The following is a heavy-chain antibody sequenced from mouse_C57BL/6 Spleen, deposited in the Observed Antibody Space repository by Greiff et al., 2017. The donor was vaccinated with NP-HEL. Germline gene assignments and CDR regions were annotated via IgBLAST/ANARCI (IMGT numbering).Heavy chain of an antibody. J-gene: IGHJ2*01. CDR3: ARRYGSGRYYFDY. Sequence: EVQLVESGGGLVKPGGSLKLSCAASGFTFSDYGMHWVRQAPEKGLEWVAYISSGSSTIYYADTVKGRFTISRDNAKNTLFLQMTSLRSEDTAMYYCARRYGSGRYYFDYWGQGTTLTVSS. D-gene: IGHD1-1*01. V-gene: IGHV5-17*01. CDR1: GFTFSDYG. CDR2: ISSGSSTI.